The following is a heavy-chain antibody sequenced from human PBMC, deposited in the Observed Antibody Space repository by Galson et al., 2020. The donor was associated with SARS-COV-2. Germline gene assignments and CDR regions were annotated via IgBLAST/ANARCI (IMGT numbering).Heavy chain of an antibody. CDR3: ARGRAARGLWERQYGMDV. Sequence: SETLSLTCAVYGGSFSGSYWSWIRQPPGKGLEWIGEINDGGSPNYNPSLKSRVTISIDMSKNQFSLKLSSVTAADTAVYHCARGRAARGLWERQYGMDVWGQGTTVTVSS. CDR1: GGSFSGSY. V-gene: IGHV4-34*01. CDR2: INDGGSP. D-gene: IGHD3-10*01. J-gene: IGHJ6*02.